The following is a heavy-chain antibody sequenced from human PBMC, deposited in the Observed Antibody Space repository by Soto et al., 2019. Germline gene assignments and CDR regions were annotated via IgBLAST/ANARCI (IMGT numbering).Heavy chain of an antibody. D-gene: IGHD2-8*02. CDR2: ISYDGSNK. CDR1: GFTFGSYG. J-gene: IGHJ4*02. Sequence: PGGSLRLSCAAFGFTFGSYGMHWVRQAPGKGLEWVAVISYDGSNKYYADSVRGRFAISRDNSNNMLYLQMDSLRAEDTAVYYCANIRNVVYAHNAYWGQGTLVTVSS. V-gene: IGHV3-30*18. CDR3: ANIRNVVYAHNAY.